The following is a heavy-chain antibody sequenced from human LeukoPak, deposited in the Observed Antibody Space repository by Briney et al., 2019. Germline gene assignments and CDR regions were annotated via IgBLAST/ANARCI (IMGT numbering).Heavy chain of an antibody. CDR1: GYTFTGYY. CDR3: ARDPVYYDIPSYYYYYMDV. D-gene: IGHD3-9*01. V-gene: IGHV1-46*01. CDR2: INPSGGST. J-gene: IGHJ6*03. Sequence: ASVKVSCKASGYTFTGYYMHWVRQAPGQGLEWMGIINPSGGSTSYAQKFQGRVTMTRDTSTSTVYMELSSLRSEDTAVYYCARDPVYYDIPSYYYYYMDVWGKGTTVTISS.